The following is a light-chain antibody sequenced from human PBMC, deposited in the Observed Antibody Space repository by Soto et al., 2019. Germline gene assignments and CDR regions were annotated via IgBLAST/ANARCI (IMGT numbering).Light chain of an antibody. CDR3: HQYGSSPA. CDR2: GAS. Sequence: ETVLTQSPGTLSLSPGERATLSCRASQSVSSSYLAWYQQKPGQAPRLLIYGASSRATGIPDRFSGSGSGTDFTLTISRLEPDDFAVYYCHQYGSSPAFGGGTKVEIK. J-gene: IGKJ4*01. CDR1: QSVSSSY. V-gene: IGKV3-20*01.